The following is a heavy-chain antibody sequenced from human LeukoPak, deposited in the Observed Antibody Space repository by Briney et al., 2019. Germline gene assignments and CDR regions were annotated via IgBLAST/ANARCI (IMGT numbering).Heavy chain of an antibody. CDR1: GFTFSSYG. CDR3: ARRRAYYGDSGADY. Sequence: GALRLSCAASGFTFSSYGMHWVRQAPGKGLEWVAVISYDGSNKYYADSVKGRFTISRDNSKNTLYLQMNSLRAEDTAVYYCARRRAYYGDSGADYWGQGTLVTVSS. V-gene: IGHV3-30*03. J-gene: IGHJ4*02. CDR2: ISYDGSNK. D-gene: IGHD4-17*01.